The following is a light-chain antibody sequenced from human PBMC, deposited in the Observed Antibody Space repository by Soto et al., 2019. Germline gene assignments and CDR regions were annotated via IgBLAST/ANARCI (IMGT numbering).Light chain of an antibody. CDR3: QQYNHWPRK. J-gene: IGKJ1*01. CDR2: GAS. V-gene: IGKV3-15*01. Sequence: TPGLATLCMSPVALSIHSCRASQSVSSNLAWYQQKPGQAPRLLIYGASTRATGIPARFSCSGSGTEFTYTCSRVKSEDLAVYSCQQYNHWPRKFGQGTKVDIK. CDR1: QSVSSN.